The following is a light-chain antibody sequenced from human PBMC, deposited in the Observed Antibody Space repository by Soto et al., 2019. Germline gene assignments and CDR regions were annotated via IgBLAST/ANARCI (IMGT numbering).Light chain of an antibody. CDR1: SGHSSYA. CDR2: VNSDGSH. Sequence: QLVLTQSPSASASLGASVKLTCTLSSGHSSYAIAWHQHHPERGPRYLMKVNSDGSHNRGAGLPDRFSGSSSGAERYLIISSLQSEDEADYYCQTWGTGPVVFGGGTKLTVL. V-gene: IGLV4-69*01. J-gene: IGLJ2*01. CDR3: QTWGTGPVV.